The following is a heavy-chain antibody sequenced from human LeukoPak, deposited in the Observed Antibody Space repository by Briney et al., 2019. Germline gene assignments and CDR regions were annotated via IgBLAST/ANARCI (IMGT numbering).Heavy chain of an antibody. CDR3: AKRGYCSRGRCYSFHFDY. Sequence: PGGSLRLSCAASGFTFCSHGMHWVRQAPGKGREGVALMSYDGTNKVYADSVKGRFTISRENSKNTLYLEMNTLRPEDTAVYYCAKRGYCSRGRCYSFHFDYWGQGTLVTVSS. V-gene: IGHV3-30*18. D-gene: IGHD2-15*01. CDR2: MSYDGTNK. CDR1: GFTFCSHG. J-gene: IGHJ4*02.